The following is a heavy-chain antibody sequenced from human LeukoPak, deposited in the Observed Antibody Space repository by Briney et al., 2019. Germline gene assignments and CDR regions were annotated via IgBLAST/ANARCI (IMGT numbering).Heavy chain of an antibody. CDR1: GYTFTDYY. Sequence: GASVKVSCKASGYTFTDYYIHWVRQAPGQGLEWMGGIIPIFGTANCAQKFQGRVTITADKSTSTAYMELSSLRSEDTAVYYCARVDTAMVRNWFDPWGQGTLVTVSS. V-gene: IGHV1-69*06. CDR3: ARVDTAMVRNWFDP. D-gene: IGHD5-18*01. CDR2: IIPIFGTA. J-gene: IGHJ5*02.